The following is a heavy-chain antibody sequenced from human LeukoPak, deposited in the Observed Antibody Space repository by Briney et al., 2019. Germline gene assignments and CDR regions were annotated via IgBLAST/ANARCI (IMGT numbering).Heavy chain of an antibody. Sequence: SETLSLSCSVSVDSICGYYWRWVRQSPGKGLEWIGYIYYGGSTNYSPSLKSRVSISVYTSNNQFSLQLKSVSAADTAIYDGGRAQARGGSYPWFDSWGQGTLVTVSS. D-gene: IGHD2-15*01. CDR2: IYYGGST. J-gene: IGHJ5*01. V-gene: IGHV4-59*01. CDR3: GRAQARGGSYPWFDS. CDR1: VDSICGYY.